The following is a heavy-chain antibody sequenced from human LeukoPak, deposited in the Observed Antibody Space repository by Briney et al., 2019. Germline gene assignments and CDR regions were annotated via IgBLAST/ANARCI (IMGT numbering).Heavy chain of an antibody. Sequence: GGSLRLSCAASGFTFSSSWMHWVRQAPGKGLVWVSHINSDGSNTKYAGSVKGRFTISRDNAKNTLSLQMNSLRAEDMAVYYCARGSPLGGNWGQGTLVTVSS. CDR3: ARGSPLGGN. V-gene: IGHV3-74*01. CDR1: GFTFSSSW. CDR2: INSDGSNT. J-gene: IGHJ4*02.